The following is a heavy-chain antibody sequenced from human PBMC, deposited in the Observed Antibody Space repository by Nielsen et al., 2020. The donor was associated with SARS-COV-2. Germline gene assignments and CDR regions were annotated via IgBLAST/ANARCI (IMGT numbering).Heavy chain of an antibody. CDR2: INAGNGNT. J-gene: IGHJ6*02. D-gene: IGHD3-3*01. Sequence: WVGQAPGQRLEWMGWINAGNGNTKYSQKFQGRVTITRDTSASTAYMELSSLRSEDTAVYYCARGRITIFGVVIDGMDVWGQGTTVTVSS. CDR3: ARGRITIFGVVIDGMDV. V-gene: IGHV1-3*01.